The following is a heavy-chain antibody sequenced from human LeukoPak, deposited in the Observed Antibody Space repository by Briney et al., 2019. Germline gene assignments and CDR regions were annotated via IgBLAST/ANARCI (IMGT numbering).Heavy chain of an antibody. CDR1: GVSISSSNSY. V-gene: IGHV4-39*01. J-gene: IGHJ4*02. CDR2: IYYSWNT. D-gene: IGHD3/OR15-3a*01. Sequence: SSETLSLTCTVSGVSISSSNSYWGWIRQPPGKGLEWIGSIYYSWNTYYNASLKSQVSISIDTSKNQFSLRLTSVTAADTAVYYCARQTGSGLVILPGGQGTLVTVSS. CDR3: ARQTGSGLVILP.